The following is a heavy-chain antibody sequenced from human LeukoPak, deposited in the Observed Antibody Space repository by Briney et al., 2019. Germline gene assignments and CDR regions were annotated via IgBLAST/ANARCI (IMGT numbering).Heavy chain of an antibody. CDR2: IYTSGST. D-gene: IGHD2-2*01. J-gene: IGHJ4*02. CDR3: ARDCSSTSCYWWGFDY. V-gene: IGHV4-61*02. Sequence: SSETLSLTCTVSGGSIGSGSYYWSWIRQPAGKGLEWIGRIYTSGSTNYNPSLKSRVTMSVDTSKNQFSLKLSSVTAADTAVYYCARDCSSTSCYWWGFDYWGQGTLVTVSS. CDR1: GGSIGSGSYY.